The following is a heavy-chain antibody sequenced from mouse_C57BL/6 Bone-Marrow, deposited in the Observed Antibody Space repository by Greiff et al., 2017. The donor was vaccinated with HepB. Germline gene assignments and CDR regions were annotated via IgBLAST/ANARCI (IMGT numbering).Heavy chain of an antibody. Sequence: EVQLQESGPELVKPGASVKISCKASGYSFTDYNMNWVKQSNGKSLEWIGVINPNYGTTSYNQTFKGKATLTVDQSSSTAYMQRNSLTYEDSAVYYCASEGQLRPYFDYWGQGTTLTVSS. CDR2: INPNYGTT. D-gene: IGHD3-2*02. CDR3: ASEGQLRPYFDY. J-gene: IGHJ2*01. V-gene: IGHV1-39*01. CDR1: GYSFTDYN.